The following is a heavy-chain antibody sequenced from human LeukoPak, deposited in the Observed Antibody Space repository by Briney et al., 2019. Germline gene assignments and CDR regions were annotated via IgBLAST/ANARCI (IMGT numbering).Heavy chain of an antibody. CDR3: ARFYGGSALDN. D-gene: IGHD3-16*01. CDR1: GFTFSSYW. V-gene: IGHV3-7*01. CDR2: IKQDGSEK. J-gene: IGHJ3*02. Sequence: PGGSLRLSRAASGFTFSSYWMSWVRVAPGKGLEWVANIKQDGSEKYYVDSVKGRFTISRDNAKNTLYLHMNSLRAEDTAVYYCARFYGGSALDNWGQGTVVTVSS.